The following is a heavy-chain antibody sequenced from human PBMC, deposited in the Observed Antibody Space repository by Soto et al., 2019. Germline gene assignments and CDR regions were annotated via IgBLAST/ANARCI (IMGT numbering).Heavy chain of an antibody. V-gene: IGHV3-23*01. CDR2: ISGSGGTT. CDR1: GFTFSNYA. D-gene: IGHD6-25*01. J-gene: IGHJ4*02. Sequence: EVQLLESGGGLVQPGRSLRLSCAASGFTFSNYAMSCVRQAPGQGLDWVSAISGSGGTTYYADSVKGRFTISRDNSKNPLFLPMNSLRAEDAAVYYCAKFFVETGSNSGWPLSFHYWGQGTLVTVSS. CDR3: AKFFVETGSNSGWPLSFHY.